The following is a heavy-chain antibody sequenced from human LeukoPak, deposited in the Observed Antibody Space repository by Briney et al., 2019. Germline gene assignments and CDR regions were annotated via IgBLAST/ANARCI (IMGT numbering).Heavy chain of an antibody. J-gene: IGHJ4*02. Sequence: PSETLSLTCAISGGSISSSNWWTWVRQPPGKGLEWVGEIYLRGNTNYNLSLESRVTISVDESKTQLSLRLESVTAADTAVYYCARGTITTVTDSWGPGTLVTVSS. V-gene: IGHV4-4*02. D-gene: IGHD4-17*01. CDR2: IYLRGNT. CDR1: GGSISSSNW. CDR3: ARGTITTVTDS.